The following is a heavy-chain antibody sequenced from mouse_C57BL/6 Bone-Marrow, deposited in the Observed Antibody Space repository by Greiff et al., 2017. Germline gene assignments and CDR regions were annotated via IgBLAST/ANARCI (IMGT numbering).Heavy chain of an antibody. CDR2: IYPRSGNT. D-gene: IGHD2-5*01. Sequence: LVESGAELARPGASVKLSCKASGYTFTSYGISWVKQRTGQGLEWIGEIYPRSGNTYYNEKFKGKATLTADKSSSTAYMELRSLTSEDSAVYFCARDKYSNYRAWFAYWGQGTLVTVSA. CDR1: GYTFTSYG. J-gene: IGHJ3*01. V-gene: IGHV1-81*01. CDR3: ARDKYSNYRAWFAY.